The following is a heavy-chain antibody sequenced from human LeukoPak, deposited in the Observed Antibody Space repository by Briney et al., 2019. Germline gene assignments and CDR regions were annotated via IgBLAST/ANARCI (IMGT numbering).Heavy chain of an antibody. CDR1: DGSFSGYY. V-gene: IGHV4-34*01. D-gene: IGHD1-26*01. Sequence: SETLSLTCAVYDGSFSGYYWGWIRQPPGKGLEWIGSIYYSGSTNYNPSLKSRVTISVDTSKNQFSLKLSSVTAADTAVYYCAGRYSGSYSWFDPWGQGTLVTVSS. CDR3: AGRYSGSYSWFDP. J-gene: IGHJ5*02. CDR2: IYYSGST.